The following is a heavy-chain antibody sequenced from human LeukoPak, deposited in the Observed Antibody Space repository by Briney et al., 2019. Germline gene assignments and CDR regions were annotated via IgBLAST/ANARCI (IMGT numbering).Heavy chain of an antibody. CDR3: ARGASVSPTRDGYLFDY. Sequence: ASVKVSRKASGGTFSSYAISWVRQAPGQGLEWMGRIIPILGIASYAQKFQGRVTITADKSTSTAYMELSSLRSEDTAVYYYARGASVSPTRDGYLFDYWGQGTLVTVSS. CDR1: GGTFSSYA. D-gene: IGHD5-24*01. J-gene: IGHJ4*02. CDR2: IIPILGIA. V-gene: IGHV1-69*04.